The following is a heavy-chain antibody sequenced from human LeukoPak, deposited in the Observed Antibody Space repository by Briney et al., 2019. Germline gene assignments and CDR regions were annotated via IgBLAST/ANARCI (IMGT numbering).Heavy chain of an antibody. CDR3: ARDHCSGGSCQFDY. J-gene: IGHJ4*02. V-gene: IGHV4-59*01. D-gene: IGHD2-15*01. CDR2: IYYSGST. CDR1: GGSISSYY. Sequence: SETLSLTCTVSGGSISSYYWSWIRQPPGKGLERIGYIYYSGSTNYNPSLKSRVTISVDTSKNQFSLKLSSVTAADTAVYYCARDHCSGGSCQFDYWGQGTLVTVSS.